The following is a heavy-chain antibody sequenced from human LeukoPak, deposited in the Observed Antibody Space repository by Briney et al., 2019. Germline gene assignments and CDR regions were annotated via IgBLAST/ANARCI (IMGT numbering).Heavy chain of an antibody. CDR3: ARGISGGFDI. CDR2: ITPNSGAT. CDR1: GYIFTAYD. V-gene: IGHV1-2*06. J-gene: IGHJ3*02. D-gene: IGHD2-21*01. Sequence: ASVKVSCKASGYIFTAYDLHWLRQAPGQGLEWMGRITPNSGATNYAQNFQGRVALTRDTSISTAYMELSRLSPDDTAVYYCARGISGGFDIWGQGTMVTVSS.